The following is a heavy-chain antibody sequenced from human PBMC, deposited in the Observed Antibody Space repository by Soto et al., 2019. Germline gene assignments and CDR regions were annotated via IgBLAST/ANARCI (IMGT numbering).Heavy chain of an antibody. Sequence: SETLSLTCTVSGGSISSYYWSWIRQPPGKGLEWIGYIYYSGSTNYNPSLKSRVTISVDTSKNQFSLKLSSVTAADTAVYYCARENPELGYYYYYMDVWGKGTTVTVSS. V-gene: IGHV4-59*01. J-gene: IGHJ6*03. CDR3: ARENPELGYYYYYMDV. CDR2: IYYSGST. CDR1: GGSISSYY. D-gene: IGHD1-26*01.